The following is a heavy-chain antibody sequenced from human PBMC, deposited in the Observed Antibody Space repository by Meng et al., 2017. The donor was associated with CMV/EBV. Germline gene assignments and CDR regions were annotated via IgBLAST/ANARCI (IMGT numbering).Heavy chain of an antibody. V-gene: IGHV4-34*01. J-gene: IGHJ6*02. CDR1: GGSFSGYY. CDR3: ARGPRRGYCSSTSCYTEMSTIPRGYYYYGMDV. Sequence: GSLRLSCAVYGGSFSGYYWSWIRQPPGKGLEWFGEINHSVSTNYNPSLKSRVTISVDTSKNQFSLKLSSVTAADTAVYYCARGPRRGYCSSTSCYTEMSTIPRGYYYYGMDVWGQGTTVTVSS. D-gene: IGHD2-2*02. CDR2: INHSVST.